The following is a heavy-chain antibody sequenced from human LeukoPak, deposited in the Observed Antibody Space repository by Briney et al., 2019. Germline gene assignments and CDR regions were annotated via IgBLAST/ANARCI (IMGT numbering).Heavy chain of an antibody. CDR2: INPSGGST. CDR1: GYTFTSYY. V-gene: IGHV1-46*01. Sequence: ASVKVSCKASGYTFTSYYMHWVRQAPGQGLEWMGIINPSGGSTSYAQKFQGRVTMTRDTSTSTVYMELSSLRSGDTAVYYCAMGYSSGWYVVYWGQGTLVTVSS. J-gene: IGHJ4*02. D-gene: IGHD6-19*01. CDR3: AMGYSSGWYVVY.